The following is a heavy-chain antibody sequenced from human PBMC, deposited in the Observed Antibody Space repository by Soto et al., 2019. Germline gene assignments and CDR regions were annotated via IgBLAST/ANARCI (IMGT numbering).Heavy chain of an antibody. CDR3: ARNYYDSSGSDAFDI. D-gene: IGHD3-22*01. J-gene: IGHJ3*02. Sequence: GESLKISCMGSGYKVSTWHNFTSYWIAWVRQMPGEGLEWMGIIYPGDSDTRYSPSFQGQVTISADKSINSVYLQWSSLKASDTAMYYCARNYYDSSGSDAFDIWGQGTMVTVSS. V-gene: IGHV5-51*01. CDR1: GYKVSTWHNFTSYW. CDR2: IYPGDSDT.